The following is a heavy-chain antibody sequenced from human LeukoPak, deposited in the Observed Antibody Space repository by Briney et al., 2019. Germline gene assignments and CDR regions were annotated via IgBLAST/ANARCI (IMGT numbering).Heavy chain of an antibody. CDR2: IYSGGST. D-gene: IGHD2-8*01. J-gene: IGHJ4*02. CDR3: ARGHCTNGVCFDY. Sequence: PGGSLRFSGAASGFTVSSNYMSWVRQAPGKGLEWGSVIYSGGSTYYADSVKGRFTISRDNSKNTLYLQMNSLRAEDTAVYYCARGHCTNGVCFDYWGQGTLVTVSS. CDR1: GFTVSSNY. V-gene: IGHV3-53*01.